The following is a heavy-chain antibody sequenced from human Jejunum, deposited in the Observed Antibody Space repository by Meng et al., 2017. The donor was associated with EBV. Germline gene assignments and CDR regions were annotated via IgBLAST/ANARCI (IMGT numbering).Heavy chain of an antibody. CDR1: GGSISSSSYC. CDR3: AKDTPSERSGRFHY. D-gene: IGHD3-3*01. V-gene: IGHV4-39*07. CDR2: ICYSEHT. J-gene: IGHJ4*02. Sequence: LRQQVPVPALVKPSGPLSLPATVSGGSISSSSYCWGWIREPPGKRLEWIGSICYSEHTYYNPSLKSRVTIAEDTSKNQFSLKLSSVTAADTAVYYCAKDTPSERSGRFHYWGQGTLVTVSS.